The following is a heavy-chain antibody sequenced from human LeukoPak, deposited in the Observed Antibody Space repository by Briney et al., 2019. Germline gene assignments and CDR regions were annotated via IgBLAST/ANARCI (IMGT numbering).Heavy chain of an antibody. J-gene: IGHJ3*01. CDR1: GFTFRSYG. V-gene: IGHV3-30*02. CDR2: IRYDGNSN. CDR3: ARRYYDSSGYTKDAFDV. D-gene: IGHD3-22*01. Sequence: GGSLRLSCAASGFTFRSYGMHWVRQAPGKGLEWVAFIRYDGNSNYYADSVKGRFTISRDNARNSLYLQMNSLRADEDTALYHCARRYYDSSGYTKDAFDVWGQRSMVTVSS.